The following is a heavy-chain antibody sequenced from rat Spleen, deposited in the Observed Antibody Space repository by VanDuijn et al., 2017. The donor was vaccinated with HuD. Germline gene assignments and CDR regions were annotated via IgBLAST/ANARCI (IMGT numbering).Heavy chain of an antibody. CDR1: GFTFSNYF. CDR2: IYSSGSRT. J-gene: IGHJ2*01. CDR3: ARHGYNSYFDY. D-gene: IGHD1-9*01. V-gene: IGHV5-7*01. Sequence: EVQLVESGGGLVQPGRSLKLSCAASGFTFSNYFMAWVRQAPKKSLEWVATIYSSGSRTYYTESVKGRFTISRDNAKSSLYLQMNSLKSEDTATYYCARHGYNSYFDYWGQGVVVTVSS.